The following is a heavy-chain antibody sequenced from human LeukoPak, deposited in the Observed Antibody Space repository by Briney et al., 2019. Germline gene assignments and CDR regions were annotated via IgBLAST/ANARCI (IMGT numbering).Heavy chain of an antibody. J-gene: IGHJ4*02. Sequence: ASVKVSCKASGYTFTSYGISWVRQAPGQGLEWMGWIIAFIGNANYAQKLQGRVTMTADTSTSTASMELRSLRSDDTAVYYCARGVDSSGYSGYWGQGTLVTVSS. V-gene: IGHV1-18*01. CDR1: GYTFTSYG. CDR2: IIAFIGNA. D-gene: IGHD3-22*01. CDR3: ARGVDSSGYSGY.